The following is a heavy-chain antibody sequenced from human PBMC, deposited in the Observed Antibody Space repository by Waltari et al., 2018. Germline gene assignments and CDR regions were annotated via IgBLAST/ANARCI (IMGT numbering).Heavy chain of an antibody. CDR2: IYTSGST. CDR1: GGSISSGSYY. CDR3: ARDLGGYSSSWSVFDY. Sequence: QVQLQESGPGLVKPSQTLSLTCTVSGGSISSGSYYWSWIRQPAGNGLEWIGRIYTSGSTNYNPSLKSRVTISVDTSKNQFSLKLSSVTAADTAVYYCARDLGGYSSSWSVFDYWGQGTLVTVSS. D-gene: IGHD6-13*01. J-gene: IGHJ4*02. V-gene: IGHV4-61*02.